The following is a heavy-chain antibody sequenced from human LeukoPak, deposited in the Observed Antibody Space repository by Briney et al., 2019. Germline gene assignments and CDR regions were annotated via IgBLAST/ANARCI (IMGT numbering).Heavy chain of an antibody. CDR1: GVTFSSYY. Sequence: SETLSLTCSVSGVTFSSYYLSWIRQPPGKGLEWIGYIYYSGTINYNPSLMSRVTISVDTSKNQFSLKLTSVTAADTAVYYCARAWATDYFDFWGQGALVTVSS. V-gene: IGHV4-59*01. CDR2: IYYSGTI. CDR3: ARAWATDYFDF. J-gene: IGHJ4*02.